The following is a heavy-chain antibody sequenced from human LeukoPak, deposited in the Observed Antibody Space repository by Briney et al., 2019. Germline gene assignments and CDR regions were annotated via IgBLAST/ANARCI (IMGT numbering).Heavy chain of an antibody. Sequence: GGSLRLSCAASGFTVSSNYMSWVRQAPGKGLDWVSVIYSGGSTYYADSVKGRFTISRDNSKNTLYLQMSALGAEDTAVYYCARTIIQYNNWFDPWGQGTLVTVSS. J-gene: IGHJ5*02. D-gene: IGHD3-3*01. CDR1: GFTVSSNY. CDR3: ARTIIQYNNWFDP. V-gene: IGHV3-53*01. CDR2: IYSGGST.